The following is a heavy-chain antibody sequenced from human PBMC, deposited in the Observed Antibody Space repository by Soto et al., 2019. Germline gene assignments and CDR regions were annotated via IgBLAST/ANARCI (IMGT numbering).Heavy chain of an antibody. CDR1: GLTFSSYA. Sequence: PGGSLRLSCAASGLTFSSYAMHWVRQAPGKGLEWVAVISYDGSNKYYADSVKGRFTISRDNSKNTLYLQMNSLRAEDTAVYYCARGRAAATAYYYYGMDVWGQGTTVTVSS. D-gene: IGHD6-13*01. J-gene: IGHJ6*02. CDR3: ARGRAAATAYYYYGMDV. CDR2: ISYDGSNK. V-gene: IGHV3-30-3*01.